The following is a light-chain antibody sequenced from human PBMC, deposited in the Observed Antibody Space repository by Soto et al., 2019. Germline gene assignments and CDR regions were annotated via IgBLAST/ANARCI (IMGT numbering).Light chain of an antibody. CDR3: MQATQSYT. CDR1: QSLVHIDGNTY. J-gene: IGKJ2*01. Sequence: DIVLTQTRISSPVTLGQPASISCRSSQSLVHIDGNTYFNWLQQRPGQPPRLLIHKISNRFPGVRGRFSGSGGGTDFTLKISRVEAEDVGVYYCMQATQSYTFGQGTRLEIK. V-gene: IGKV2-24*01. CDR2: KIS.